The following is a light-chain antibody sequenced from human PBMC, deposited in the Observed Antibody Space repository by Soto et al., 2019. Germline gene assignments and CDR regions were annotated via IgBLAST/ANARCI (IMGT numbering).Light chain of an antibody. V-gene: IGKV3-20*01. J-gene: IGKJ1*01. CDR2: GAS. CDR3: QHYGTSWWT. Sequence: EIVLTQSPGTLSLSPGERATLSCRVNQSVRSSYLAWYQQKPGQAPRLLIYGASSRATGIPDRFSGSGSGTDFTLTISRLEPEDFAVYYCQHYGTSWWTFGQGTKVEVK. CDR1: QSVRSSY.